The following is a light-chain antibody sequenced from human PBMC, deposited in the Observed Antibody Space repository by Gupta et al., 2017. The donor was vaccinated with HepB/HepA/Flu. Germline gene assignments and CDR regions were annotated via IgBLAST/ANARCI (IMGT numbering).Light chain of an antibody. CDR1: SSNIGRNT. CDR2: NSD. CDR3: AAWDDSLKAYV. V-gene: IGLV1-44*01. Sequence: QSVLTQPPSASGTPGQTVTISCSGGSSNIGRNTVDWYQHVPGTAPKLLIYNSDQRPSGVPDRFSGSKSDTSASLATSGLHSEEEADYYCAAWDDSLKAYVFGSGTKVTVL. J-gene: IGLJ1*01.